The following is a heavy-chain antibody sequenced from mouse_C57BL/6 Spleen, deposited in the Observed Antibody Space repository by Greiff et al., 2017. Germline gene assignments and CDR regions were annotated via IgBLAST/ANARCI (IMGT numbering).Heavy chain of an antibody. V-gene: IGHV5-17*01. D-gene: IGHD2-4*01. J-gene: IGHJ4*01. CDR1: GLTFSDYG. CDR3: ARGGLRRGAMDY. CDR2: ISSGSSTI. Sequence: EVMLVESGGGLVKPGGSLKLSCAASGLTFSDYGMHWVRQAPEKGLEWVAYISSGSSTIYYADTVKGRFTISRDNAKNTLFLQMTSLRSEDTAMYYCARGGLRRGAMDYWGQGTSVTVSS.